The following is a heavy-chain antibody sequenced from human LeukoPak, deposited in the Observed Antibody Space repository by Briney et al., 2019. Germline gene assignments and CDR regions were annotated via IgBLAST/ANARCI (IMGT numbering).Heavy chain of an antibody. Sequence: KSSETLSLTCTVSGGSISSSSDYWGWIRQPAGKGLEWIGRIYSSGSTNYNPSLKSRVTISVDTSKNQFSLKLSSVTATDTAVYYCARVGDYMGAYYYYYYMDVWGKGTTVTVSS. J-gene: IGHJ6*03. CDR2: IYSSGST. V-gene: IGHV4-61*02. CDR3: ARVGDYMGAYYYYYYMDV. D-gene: IGHD4-11*01. CDR1: GGSISSSSDY.